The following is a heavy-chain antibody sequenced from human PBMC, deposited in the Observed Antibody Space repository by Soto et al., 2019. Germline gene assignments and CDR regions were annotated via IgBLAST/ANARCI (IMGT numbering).Heavy chain of an antibody. CDR3: AATGYTYRYHFHH. V-gene: IGHV5-10-1*01. D-gene: IGHD5-18*01. CDR1: GYTFTSYW. CDR2: IDPSDSST. Sequence: LGESLKISCKGSGYTFTSYWIAWVRQMPGKGLEWMGRIDPSDSSTNYSPSFQGHVTISTDKSISTAHLQWSSLKVSDTAMYYCAATGYTYRYHFHHRGQGTQLTLSS. J-gene: IGHJ4*02.